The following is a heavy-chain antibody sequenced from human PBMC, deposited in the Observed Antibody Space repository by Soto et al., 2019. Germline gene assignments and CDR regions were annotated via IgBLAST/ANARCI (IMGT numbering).Heavy chain of an antibody. J-gene: IGHJ4*02. V-gene: IGHV2-5*02. D-gene: IGHD3-9*01. CDR2: IYWDDSK. Sequence: QITLKESGPTLVRPTQTLTLTCAFSGFSLSTSGVGVGWIRQPPGKALEWLAVIYWDDSKHYSPSLRSRHTITKDTSKNQVVLTMTNMYPMDTGTYYCAHKGPEDWPLDYWGQGTLVTVSS. CDR1: GFSLSTSGVG. CDR3: AHKGPEDWPLDY.